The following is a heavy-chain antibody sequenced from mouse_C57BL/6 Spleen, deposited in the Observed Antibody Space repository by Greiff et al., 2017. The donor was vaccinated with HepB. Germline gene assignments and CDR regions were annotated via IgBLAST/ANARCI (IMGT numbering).Heavy chain of an antibody. CDR2: INPNNGGT. V-gene: IGHV1-22*01. J-gene: IGHJ4*01. CDR3: AREGNDGHYYAMDY. CDR1: GYTFTDYN. Sequence: EVQLQQSGPELVKPGASVKMSCKASGYTFTDYNMHWVKQSHGKSLEWIGYINPNNGGTSYNQKFKGKATLTVNKSSSTAYMELRSLTSEDSAVYYCAREGNDGHYYAMDYWGQGTSVTVSS. D-gene: IGHD2-3*01.